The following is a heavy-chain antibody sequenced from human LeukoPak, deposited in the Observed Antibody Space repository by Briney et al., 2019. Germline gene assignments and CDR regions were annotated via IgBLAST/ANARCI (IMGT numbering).Heavy chain of an antibody. J-gene: IGHJ4*02. D-gene: IGHD1-7*01. V-gene: IGHV4-4*07. CDR2: IYTSGST. Sequence: PSETLSLTCTVSGGSISSYYWSWLRQPAGKGLEWIGRIYTSGSTNYNPSLKSRVTMSVDTSKNQFSLKLSSVTAADTAVYYCARSLGGITGTTYIPRAPYDYWGQGTLVTVSS. CDR1: GGSISSYY. CDR3: ARSLGGITGTTYIPRAPYDY.